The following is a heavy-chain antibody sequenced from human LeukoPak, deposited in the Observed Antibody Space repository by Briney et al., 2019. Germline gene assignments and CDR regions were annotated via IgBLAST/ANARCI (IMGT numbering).Heavy chain of an antibody. CDR2: VYGSGIT. D-gene: IGHD1-26*01. CDR3: ARDGGNRQFDY. CDR1: GGSISTNY. V-gene: IGHV4-4*07. Sequence: SETLSLTCTVSGGSISTNYWSWIRQPAGKGLEWIGRVYGSGITNYNPSLKSRVTMLVDTSKNHFSLMLSSVTAADTAVYYCARDGGNRQFDYWGQGTLVTVSS. J-gene: IGHJ4*02.